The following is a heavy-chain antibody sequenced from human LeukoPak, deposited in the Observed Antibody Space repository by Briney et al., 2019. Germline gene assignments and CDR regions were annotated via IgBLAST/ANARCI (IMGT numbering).Heavy chain of an antibody. J-gene: IGHJ4*02. CDR2: INHSGST. D-gene: IGHD3-3*01. Sequence: PSETLSLTCAVYGGSFSGYYWSWIRRPPGKGLEWIGEINHSGSTNYNPSLKSRVTISVDTSKNQFSLKLSSVTAADTAVYYYARDYDFWSGIFDYWGQGTLVTVSS. V-gene: IGHV4-34*01. CDR1: GGSFSGYY. CDR3: ARDYDFWSGIFDY.